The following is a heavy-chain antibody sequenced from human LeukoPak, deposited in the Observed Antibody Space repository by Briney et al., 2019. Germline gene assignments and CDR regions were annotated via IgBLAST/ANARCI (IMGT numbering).Heavy chain of an antibody. D-gene: IGHD6-19*01. J-gene: IGHJ6*02. CDR3: ARGPDSSGWKNRYYYYGMDV. CDR2: ISNTEAP. V-gene: IGHV4-59*11. Sequence: SETLSLTCSVSGGSISDHYWSWIRQPPGKGLEWIAYISNTEAPNYNPSLNARVTMSLDMSKNELTLRLSSVTAEDTAVYYCARGPDSSGWKNRYYYYGMDVWGQGTTVTVSS. CDR1: GGSISDHY.